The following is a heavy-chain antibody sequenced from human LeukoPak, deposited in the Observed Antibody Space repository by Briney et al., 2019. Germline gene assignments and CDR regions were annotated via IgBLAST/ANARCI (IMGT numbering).Heavy chain of an antibody. D-gene: IGHD3-22*01. J-gene: IGHJ6*03. CDR3: ARLSLFNRSGYSGIVKHPYFYYVDV. Sequence: PSETLSLTCTVSGDSISSFYWTWLRQPPGKGLEWIAYIYNSAYTNYNPSLKSRAIISADASKNQFSLELNSATAADTAIYYCARLSLFNRSGYSGIVKHPYFYYVDVWGKGTTVTVSS. CDR1: GDSISSFY. V-gene: IGHV4-59*08. CDR2: IYNSAYT.